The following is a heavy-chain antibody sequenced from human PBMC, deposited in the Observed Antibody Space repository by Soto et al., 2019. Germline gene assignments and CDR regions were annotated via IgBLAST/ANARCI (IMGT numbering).Heavy chain of an antibody. Sequence: QVQLVQSGAEVKKPGASVKVSCKASGYTFTSYGISWVRQAPGQGLEWMGWISAYNGNTNYAQKLQGRVTMTTDTPTSTAYMELRGLRSDDTAGYYCAITPGDYYDSSGYLDYRGQGTLVTVSS. CDR1: GYTFTSYG. CDR2: ISAYNGNT. V-gene: IGHV1-18*01. CDR3: AITPGDYYDSSGYLDY. J-gene: IGHJ4*02. D-gene: IGHD3-22*01.